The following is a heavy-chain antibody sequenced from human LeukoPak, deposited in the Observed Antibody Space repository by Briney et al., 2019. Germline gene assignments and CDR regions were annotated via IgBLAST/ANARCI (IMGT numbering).Heavy chain of an antibody. V-gene: IGHV4-34*01. CDR2: INHSGST. J-gene: IGHJ3*02. Sequence: SETLSLTCAVYGGSFSGYYWSWIRQPPGKGLEWIGEINHSGSTNYNPSLKSRVTISVDTSKSQFSLKLSSVTAADTAVYYCARPYYGSGDDAFDIWGQGTMVTVSS. D-gene: IGHD3-10*01. CDR3: ARPYYGSGDDAFDI. CDR1: GGSFSGYY.